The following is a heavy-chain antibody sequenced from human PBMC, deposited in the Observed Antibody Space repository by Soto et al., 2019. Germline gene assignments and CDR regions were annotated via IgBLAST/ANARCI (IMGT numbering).Heavy chain of an antibody. V-gene: IGHV3-64D*08. Sequence: GGSLRLSCSASGFTFRNYAMHWVRQAPGKGLQYISTVNNNGGKTFYADSVKGRFTISRDNSNNTLHLQMSSLRAEDTAVYYCVKGGIYSTSGADYWGQGTLVTVSS. CDR1: GFTFRNYA. CDR3: VKGGIYSTSGADY. D-gene: IGHD2-2*01. CDR2: VNNNGGKT. J-gene: IGHJ4*02.